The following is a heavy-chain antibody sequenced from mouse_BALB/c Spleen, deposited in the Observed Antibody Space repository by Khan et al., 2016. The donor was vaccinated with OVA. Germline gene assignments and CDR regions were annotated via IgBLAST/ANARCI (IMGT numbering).Heavy chain of an antibody. CDR1: GFSLTTYG. CDR2: IWSDGNT. D-gene: IGHD2-12*01. J-gene: IGHJ4*01. V-gene: IGHV2-6-1*01. Sequence: VELVESGPGLAAPSQSLSITCTISGFSLTTYGVHWVRQPPGKGLEWLAVIWSDGNTNYNSALKSRLTITNANSQSQVFLKMNSLQTADTAIYFCARQPYYHYNSLDYWGQGTSVTVSS. CDR3: ARQPYYHYNSLDY.